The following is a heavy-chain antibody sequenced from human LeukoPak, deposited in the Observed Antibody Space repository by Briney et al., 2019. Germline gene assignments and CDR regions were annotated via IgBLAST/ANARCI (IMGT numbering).Heavy chain of an antibody. CDR3: AKGQDSSGYYRRRNFDY. V-gene: IGHV3-9*01. Sequence: GGPLRLSCAASGFTFDDYAMHWVRQAPGKGLEWVSGISWNSGSIGYADSVKGRFTISRDNAKNSLYLQMNSLRAEDTALYYCAKGQDSSGYYRRRNFDYWGQGTLVTVSS. J-gene: IGHJ4*02. D-gene: IGHD3-22*01. CDR1: GFTFDDYA. CDR2: ISWNSGSI.